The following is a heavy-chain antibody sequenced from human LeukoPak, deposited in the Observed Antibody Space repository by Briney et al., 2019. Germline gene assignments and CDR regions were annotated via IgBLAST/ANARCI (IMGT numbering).Heavy chain of an antibody. CDR2: ISWNSGSI. Sequence: GGSLRLSCAASGFTFDDYAMHWVRQAPGKGLEWVSGISWNSGSIGYADSVKGRFTISRDNAKNSLYLQMNSLRAEDTALYYCAKESEAYYFDYWGQGTLVTVSS. CDR3: AKESEAYYFDY. J-gene: IGHJ4*02. CDR1: GFTFDDYA. V-gene: IGHV3-9*01.